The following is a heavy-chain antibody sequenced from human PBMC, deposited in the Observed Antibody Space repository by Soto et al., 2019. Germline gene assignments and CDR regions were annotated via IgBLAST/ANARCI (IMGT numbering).Heavy chain of an antibody. CDR1: GFTFSNYW. CDR3: ARGNYYSMDV. V-gene: IGHV3-74*01. J-gene: IGHJ6*02. Sequence: EVQLVESGGGLVQPGGSLRLSCAATGFTFSNYWMHWVRQTPGKGLVWVSRINSDGSTTNYADSVKGRFTSSRDSAKNTLYLQMNSLRAEDTAVYYCARGNYYSMDVWGQGTTVTVSS. CDR2: INSDGSTT.